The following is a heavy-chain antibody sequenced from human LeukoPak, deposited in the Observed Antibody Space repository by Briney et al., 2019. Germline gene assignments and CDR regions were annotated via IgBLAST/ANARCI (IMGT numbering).Heavy chain of an antibody. CDR1: GHAL. Sequence: ASVKVSCKASGHALISWVRQAPGQGLEWVGWIGPYKRNANYAEKFQGRVTMTIDTSTSTAYMELRSLKPDDTAVYYCATPGGGELNAYYDYWGQGTLVTVSS. V-gene: IGHV1-18*01. D-gene: IGHD1-7*01. J-gene: IGHJ4*02. CDR3: ATPGGGELNAYYDY. CDR2: IGPYKRNA.